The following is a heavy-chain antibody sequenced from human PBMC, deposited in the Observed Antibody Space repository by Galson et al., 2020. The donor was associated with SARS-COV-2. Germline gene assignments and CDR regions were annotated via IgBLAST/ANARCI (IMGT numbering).Heavy chain of an antibody. CDR1: GSSVTSGTYY. D-gene: IGHD3-22*01. V-gene: IGHV4-61*01. CDR2: ISYSGST. CDR3: ARDHPYYYESSGYSSYGMDV. J-gene: IGHJ6*02. Sequence: ASETLSLTCVVSGSSVTSGTYYWSWIRQPPGKGLEWIGYISYSGSTSYNPSLKSRVTISVDTSKNLFSLRLKSVTAADTAVYYCARDHPYYYESSGYSSYGMDVWGQGTTVTVSS.